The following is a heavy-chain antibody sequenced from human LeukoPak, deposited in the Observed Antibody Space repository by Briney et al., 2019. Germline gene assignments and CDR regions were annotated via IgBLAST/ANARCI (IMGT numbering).Heavy chain of an antibody. J-gene: IGHJ4*02. D-gene: IGHD4-17*01. Sequence: ASVKVSCKASGYTFTSYAMHWVRQAPGQRLEWMGWINAGNGNTKYSQKFQGRVTITRDTSASTAYMELSSLRSEDTAVYYCAAMSDYPTHFDYWGQGTLVTVSS. CDR2: INAGNGNT. CDR1: GYTFTSYA. CDR3: AAMSDYPTHFDY. V-gene: IGHV1-3*01.